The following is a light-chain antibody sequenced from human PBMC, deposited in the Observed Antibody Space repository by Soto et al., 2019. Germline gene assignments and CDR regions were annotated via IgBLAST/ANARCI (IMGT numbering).Light chain of an antibody. CDR1: QSISSY. CDR2: AAS. CDR3: QQSYSTPYT. Sequence: DIQMTQSPSSLSASVGDRVTITCRASQSISSYLNWYQQKPGKAPKLLIYAASSLHSGVPSRFSGSGSGPDFTLTISSLQPEDFATYHCQQSYSTPYTFGQGTKLEIK. V-gene: IGKV1-39*01. J-gene: IGKJ2*01.